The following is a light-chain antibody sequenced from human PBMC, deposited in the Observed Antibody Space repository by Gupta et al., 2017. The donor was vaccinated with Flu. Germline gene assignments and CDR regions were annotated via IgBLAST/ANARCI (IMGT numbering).Light chain of an antibody. CDR3: QQEGSSPIT. CDR2: GAS. J-gene: IGKJ5*01. CDR1: QSVSSSY. V-gene: IGKV3-20*01. Sequence: EIVLTQSTGTLSLSPGERATLSCRASQSVSSSYLAWYQQKPGQALRLLIYGASSRATGIPDRFSGSGSGTDFTLTISRLEPEDFAVYYCQQEGSSPITFGQGTQLDIK.